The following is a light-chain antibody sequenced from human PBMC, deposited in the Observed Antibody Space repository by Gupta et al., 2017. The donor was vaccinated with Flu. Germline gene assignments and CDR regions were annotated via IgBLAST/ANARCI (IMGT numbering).Light chain of an antibody. CDR3: CSYAGSYTWV. Sequence: QPALTQPRSVSGSPGQSVTISCTGTSSDVGYYNYVSWYQQHPGKAPKLMIYEVSKRPSGVPDRFSGSKSGNTASLTISGLQAEDESAYYCCSYAGSYTWVFGGGTKLTVL. CDR2: EVS. V-gene: IGLV2-11*01. J-gene: IGLJ3*02. CDR1: SSDVGYYNY.